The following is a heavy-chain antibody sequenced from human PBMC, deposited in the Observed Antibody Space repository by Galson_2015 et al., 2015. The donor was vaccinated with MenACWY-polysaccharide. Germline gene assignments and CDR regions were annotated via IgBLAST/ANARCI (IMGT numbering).Heavy chain of an antibody. CDR3: ARVAAAGPGLSDAFDI. V-gene: IGHV3-48*01. J-gene: IGHJ3*02. D-gene: IGHD6-13*01. CDR2: ISSSSSTI. CDR1: GFTFSSYS. Sequence: SLRLSCAASGFTFSSYSMNWVRQAPGKGLEWVSYISSSSSTIYYADSVKGRFTISRDNAKNSLHLQMNSLRAEDTAVYYCARVAAAGPGLSDAFDIWGQGTMVTVSS.